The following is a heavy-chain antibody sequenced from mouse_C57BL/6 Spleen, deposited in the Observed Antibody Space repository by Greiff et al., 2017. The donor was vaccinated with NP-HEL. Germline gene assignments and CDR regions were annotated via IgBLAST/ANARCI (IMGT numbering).Heavy chain of an antibody. CDR3: ARMDGYPYAMDY. CDR1: GYTFTDYY. J-gene: IGHJ4*01. D-gene: IGHD2-3*01. V-gene: IGHV1-26*01. Sequence: EVQLQQSGPELVKPGASVKISCKASGYTFTDYYMNWVKQSHGKSLEWIGDINTNNGGTSYNQKFKGKATLTVDKSSSTAYMELRSLTSEDSAVYYCARMDGYPYAMDYWGQGTSVTVSS. CDR2: INTNNGGT.